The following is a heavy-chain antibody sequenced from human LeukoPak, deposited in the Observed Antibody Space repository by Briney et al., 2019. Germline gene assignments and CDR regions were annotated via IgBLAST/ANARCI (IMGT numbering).Heavy chain of an antibody. V-gene: IGHV4-34*01. Sequence: PSETLSLTCAVYGGSFSGYYWSWIRQPPGKGLEWIGEINHSGSTNYNPSLKSRVTISVDTSKNQFSLKLSSVTAADTAVYYCARGYHYSLTYCGGDCYSNFDYWGQGTLVTVSS. CDR2: INHSGST. CDR3: ARGYHYSLTYCGGDCYSNFDY. J-gene: IGHJ4*02. D-gene: IGHD2-21*02. CDR1: GGSFSGYY.